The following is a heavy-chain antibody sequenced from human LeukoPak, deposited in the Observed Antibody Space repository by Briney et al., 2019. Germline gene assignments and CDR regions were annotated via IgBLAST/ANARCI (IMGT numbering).Heavy chain of an antibody. CDR2: IYYSGST. J-gene: IGHJ4*02. Sequence: PSETLSLTCTVSGGSISSYYWSWIRQPPGKGLEWIGYIYYSGSTNYNPSLKSRVTISVDTSKNQFSLKLSSVTAADTAVYYCARGFYSGSYWDYWGQGTLVTVSS. CDR3: ARGFYSGSYWDY. CDR1: GGSISSYY. V-gene: IGHV4-59*01. D-gene: IGHD1-26*01.